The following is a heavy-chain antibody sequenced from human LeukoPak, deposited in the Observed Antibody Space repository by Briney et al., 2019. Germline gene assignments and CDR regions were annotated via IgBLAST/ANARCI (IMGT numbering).Heavy chain of an antibody. D-gene: IGHD3-10*01. V-gene: IGHV3-15*01. CDR2: IKSKADSGTK. J-gene: IGHJ4*02. CDR3: VTVDEFGDYVDY. CDR1: GFTFSDAW. Sequence: GGSLRLSCAASGFTFSDAWMTWVRQPPGKGLEWVGRIKSKADSGTKDYAARVKGRFTISRDDSKHTLYLQMNSLKTEDTAVYYCVTVDEFGDYVDYWGQGTLVTVSS.